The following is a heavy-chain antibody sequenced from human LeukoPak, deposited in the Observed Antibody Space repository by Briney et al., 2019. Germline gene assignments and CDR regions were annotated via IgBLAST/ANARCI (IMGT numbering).Heavy chain of an antibody. V-gene: IGHV4-34*01. CDR1: GGSFSGYY. D-gene: IGHD4-17*01. J-gene: IGHJ4*02. CDR3: ARRWPTVTTLHFDY. CDR2: INHSGST. Sequence: PSETLSLTCAVYGGSFSGYYWSWIRQPPGKGLEWIGEINHSGSTNYNPSLKSRVTISVDTSKNQFSLKLSSVTAADTAVYYCARRWPTVTTLHFDYWGQGTLVTVSS.